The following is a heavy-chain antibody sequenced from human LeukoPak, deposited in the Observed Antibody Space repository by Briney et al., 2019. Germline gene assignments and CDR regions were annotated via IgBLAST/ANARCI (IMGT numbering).Heavy chain of an antibody. CDR1: GDSVSSNSAA. CDR3: ARDKYRPGNNWFDP. J-gene: IGHJ5*02. D-gene: IGHD2-2*02. V-gene: IGHV6-1*01. CDR2: TYYRSKWYN. Sequence: SQTLSLTCALSGDSVSSNSAAWNWIRQSPSRGLEWLGRTYYRSKWYNDYAVSVKSRITINPDTYKNQFSLQLNSVTPEDTAVYYCARDKYRPGNNWFDPWGQGTLVTVSS.